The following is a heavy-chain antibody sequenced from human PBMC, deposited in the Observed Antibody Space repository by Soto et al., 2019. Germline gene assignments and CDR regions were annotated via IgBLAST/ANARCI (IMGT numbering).Heavy chain of an antibody. D-gene: IGHD3-16*01. CDR2: ICYSGST. J-gene: IGHJ5*02. CDR1: GGSLNISC. CDR3: ARVSYYVDP. V-gene: IGHV4-59*01. Sequence: QVPLQESGPGLVKPSETLSLTCTVSGGSLNISCWSWIRQPPGKGLEWIGFICYSGSTKYNPSLESRVTMSVDPSKNSFSLKVSAVPAADTAVYYCARVSYYVDPWGHGTLVTVSS.